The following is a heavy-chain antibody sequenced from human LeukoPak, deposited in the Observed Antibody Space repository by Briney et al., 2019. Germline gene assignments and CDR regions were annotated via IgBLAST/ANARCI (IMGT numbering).Heavy chain of an antibody. Sequence: PSQTLSLTCTVSGGSISSGSYYWSWIRQPAGKGLEWIGRIYTSGSTNYNPSLKSRVTISVDTSKNQFSLKLSSVTAADTAVYYCARAPPYRSGSYYYWGQGTPVTVSS. CDR2: IYTSGST. J-gene: IGHJ4*02. CDR1: GGSISSGSYY. V-gene: IGHV4-61*02. CDR3: ARAPPYRSGSYYY. D-gene: IGHD1-26*01.